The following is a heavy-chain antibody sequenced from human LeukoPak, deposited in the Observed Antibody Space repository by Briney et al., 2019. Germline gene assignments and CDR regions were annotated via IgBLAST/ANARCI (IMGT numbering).Heavy chain of an antibody. J-gene: IGHJ4*02. D-gene: IGHD3-10*01. CDR3: ASHSFMVRGFDY. CDR2: IYHSGST. Sequence: SETLSLTCTVSGYSISSGYYWGWIRQPPGKGLEWIGSIYHSGSTYYNPSLKSRVTISVDTSKNQFSLKLSSVTAADTAVYYCASHSFMVRGFDYWGQGTLVTVSS. CDR1: GYSISSGYY. V-gene: IGHV4-38-2*02.